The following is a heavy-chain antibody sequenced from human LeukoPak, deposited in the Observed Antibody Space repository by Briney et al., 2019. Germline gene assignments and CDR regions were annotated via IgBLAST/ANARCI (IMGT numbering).Heavy chain of an antibody. CDR2: ISGSGGST. J-gene: IGHJ4*02. CDR3: AKGVGLEWLFRDDDYFDY. Sequence: PGGSLRLSCAASGFTFSSYAMSWVRQAPGKGLEWVSAISGSGGSTYYADSVKGRFTISRDNSKNTLYLQMNSLRAEDTAVYYCAKGVGLEWLFRDDDYFDYWGQGTLVTVSS. CDR1: GFTFSSYA. D-gene: IGHD3-3*01. V-gene: IGHV3-23*01.